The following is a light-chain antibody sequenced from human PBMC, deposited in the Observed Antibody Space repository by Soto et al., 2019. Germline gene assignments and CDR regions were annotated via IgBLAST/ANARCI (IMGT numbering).Light chain of an antibody. Sequence: EIVLTQSPGTLSLSPGERATLSCRASQSVTSTHLAWYQQKPGQAPRLLIYDASTRATGIPDRFSGSGSGTDFTLTISRLEPEDFAVCCCQQFDGSLWTFGPGTKVEIK. CDR3: QQFDGSLWT. J-gene: IGKJ1*01. V-gene: IGKV3-20*01. CDR1: QSVTSTH. CDR2: DAS.